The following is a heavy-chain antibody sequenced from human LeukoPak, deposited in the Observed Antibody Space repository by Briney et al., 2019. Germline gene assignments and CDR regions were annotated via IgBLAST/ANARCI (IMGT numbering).Heavy chain of an antibody. V-gene: IGHV3-23*01. Sequence: GSLRLSCAASGFTLSSYAMSWVRQAPGKGLEWVSAISDSGNTYHADSVKGRFTISRDNSKNTLYLQMNSLRAEDTAVYYCAKDLLAVAGSNYWGQGTLVTVSS. CDR2: ISDSGNT. CDR3: AKDLLAVAGSNY. D-gene: IGHD6-19*01. J-gene: IGHJ4*02. CDR1: GFTLSSYA.